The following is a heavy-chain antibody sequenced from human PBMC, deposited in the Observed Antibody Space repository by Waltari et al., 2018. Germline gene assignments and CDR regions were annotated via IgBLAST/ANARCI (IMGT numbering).Heavy chain of an antibody. D-gene: IGHD3-22*01. CDR3: ARSYYYDSSGSTATTFDY. J-gene: IGHJ4*02. V-gene: IGHV1-3*01. Sequence: QVQLVQSGTEVKKPGASVKLSCKASGYTFTSFAMHWVRHAPGQSVEWMGWINAGSVNTKYSQKFQGRVTITWDTSASTVYMELTSLRSEDTAVYYCARSYYYDSSGSTATTFDYWGQGTLVTVSS. CDR1: GYTFTSFA. CDR2: INAGSVNT.